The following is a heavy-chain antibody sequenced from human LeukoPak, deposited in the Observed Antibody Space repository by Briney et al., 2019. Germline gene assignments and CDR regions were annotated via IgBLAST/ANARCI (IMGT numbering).Heavy chain of an antibody. V-gene: IGHV2-5*02. Sequence: SGPTLVKPTQTLTLTCTVSGISLSTSGVGVGWIRQPPGKALEWLALIFWDDEKRYSPSLKSRLTITKDTPRNQVILTMTNMAPVDTATYYCAHSEGFDYWGQGTLVTVSS. CDR2: IFWDDEK. J-gene: IGHJ4*02. CDR3: AHSEGFDY. CDR1: GISLSTSGVG.